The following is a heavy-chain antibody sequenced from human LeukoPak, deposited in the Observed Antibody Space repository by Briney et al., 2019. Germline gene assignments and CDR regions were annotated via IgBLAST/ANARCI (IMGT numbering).Heavy chain of an antibody. CDR2: IKSKTDGGTT. CDR1: GFTFSNAW. J-gene: IGHJ4*02. Sequence: PGGSLRLSCAASGFTFSNAWMSWVRQAPEKGLEWVGRIKSKTDGGTTDYAAPVKGRFTISRDDSKNTLYLQMNSLKTEDTAVYYCTTYYYESSGYFSGDYWGQGTLVTVSS. V-gene: IGHV3-15*01. CDR3: TTYYYESSGYFSGDY. D-gene: IGHD3-22*01.